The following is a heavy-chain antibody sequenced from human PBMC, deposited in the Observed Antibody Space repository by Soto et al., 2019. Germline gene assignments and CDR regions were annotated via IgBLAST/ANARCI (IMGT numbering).Heavy chain of an antibody. CDR1: GFTFSVYV. CDR3: AKGGDSWSGYSHY. J-gene: IGHJ4*02. CDR2: ISGSGGSS. Sequence: PVGSLRLSCAVSGFTFSVYVMSWVRQAPGKGLEWVSGISGSGGSSFDVDSVRGRFTISRDNSKNTMYLQMNSLTNEDTAVYYCAKGGDSWSGYSHYWGPGTLVTVSS. V-gene: IGHV3-23*01. D-gene: IGHD3-3*01.